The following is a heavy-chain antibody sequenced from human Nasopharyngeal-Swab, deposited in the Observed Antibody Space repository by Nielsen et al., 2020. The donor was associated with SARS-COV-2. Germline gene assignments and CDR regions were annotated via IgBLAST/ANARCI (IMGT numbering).Heavy chain of an antibody. CDR1: GFTFSTYA. V-gene: IGHV3-23*01. CDR3: ARDRTDYDFWSHYYTYYLDF. Sequence: GESLKISCAASGFTFSTYAMYWVRQPPAKGLEWVSIISGSGGSTYYADSVKGRFTISRDNAKNSLFLQMNSLRAEDTAVYYCARDRTDYDFWSHYYTYYLDFWGQGTLVTVSS. CDR2: ISGSGGST. D-gene: IGHD3-3*01. J-gene: IGHJ4*02.